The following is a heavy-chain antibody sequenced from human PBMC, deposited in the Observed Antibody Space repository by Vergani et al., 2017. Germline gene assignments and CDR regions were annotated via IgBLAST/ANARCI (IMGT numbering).Heavy chain of an antibody. V-gene: IGHV3-30-3*02. Sequence: QVQLVESGGGVVQPGRSLRLSCAASGFTFSSYGMHWVRQAPGKGLEWVAVISYDGSNKYYADSVKGRFTISRDNSKNTLYLQMNSLRAEDTAVYYCAKYYYYYYMDVWGKGTTVTVSS. CDR2: ISYDGSNK. CDR3: AKYYYYYYMDV. CDR1: GFTFSSYG. J-gene: IGHJ6*03.